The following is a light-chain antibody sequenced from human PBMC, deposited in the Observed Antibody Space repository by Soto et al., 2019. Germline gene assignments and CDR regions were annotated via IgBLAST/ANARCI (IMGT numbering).Light chain of an antibody. V-gene: IGKV2-28*01. CDR2: LGS. CDR3: MQALETPRT. J-gene: IGKJ2*01. Sequence: DIVMTQSPLSLPVTPGEPASISCRSSQSLLHLNGYNYLDWYLQRPGQSPQLLICLGSNRASGVPDRFSGSGSGTDFTLEISRVEAEDVGVYYCMQALETPRTFGQGTKREIK. CDR1: QSLLHLNGYNY.